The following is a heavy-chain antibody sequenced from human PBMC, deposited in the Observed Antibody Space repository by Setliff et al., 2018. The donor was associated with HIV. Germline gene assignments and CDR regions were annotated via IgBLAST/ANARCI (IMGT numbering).Heavy chain of an antibody. CDR1: GFTFSSYS. J-gene: IGHJ4*02. CDR2: INVDGSTT. V-gene: IGHV3-74*01. Sequence: GGSLRLSCAASGFTFSSYSMNWVRQAPGKGLVWVSRINVDGSTTKYADPVKGRFTISRDNAKNTVFLQMNSLRAEDTALYYCATGMANSGREGDFDYWGQGTLVTVSS. CDR3: ATGMANSGREGDFDY. D-gene: IGHD6-19*01.